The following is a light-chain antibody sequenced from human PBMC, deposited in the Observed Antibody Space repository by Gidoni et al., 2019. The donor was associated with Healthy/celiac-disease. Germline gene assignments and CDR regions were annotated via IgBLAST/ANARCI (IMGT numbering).Light chain of an antibody. J-gene: IGKJ1*01. V-gene: IGKV3-20*01. CDR1: QSVSSSY. CDR3: QQYGSSPPRT. CDR2: GAS. Sequence: EIVLTQSPGTLSLSPGERATLSCRASQSVSSSYLAWYQQKPGQAPRLLLYGASSRATGIPDRFSGSGSGTDFTLTISRLGPEDFAVYYCQQYGSSPPRTFGQGTKVEIK.